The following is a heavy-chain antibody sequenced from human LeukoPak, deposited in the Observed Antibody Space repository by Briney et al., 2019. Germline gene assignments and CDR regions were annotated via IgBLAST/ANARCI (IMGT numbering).Heavy chain of an antibody. CDR2: IRNKAMGYTT. J-gene: IGHJ4*02. D-gene: IGHD6-19*01. Sequence: GGSLRLSCAASGFTFSSYEMNWVRQAPGKGLEWVGRIRNKAMGYTTEYAASVKDRFTISRDDSKNSLYLHMNSLETEDRAVYYCARGRYRNGWRAIDYWGQGTLVTVSS. CDR1: GFTFSSYE. CDR3: ARGRYRNGWRAIDY. V-gene: IGHV3-72*01.